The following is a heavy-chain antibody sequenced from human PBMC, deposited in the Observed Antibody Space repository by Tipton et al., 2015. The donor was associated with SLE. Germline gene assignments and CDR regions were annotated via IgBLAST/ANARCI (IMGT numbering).Heavy chain of an antibody. J-gene: IGHJ4*02. CDR3: ARYELWFGNYY. V-gene: IGHV4-4*02. CDR2: IYYDGRT. CDR1: GVSISSGNW. Sequence: TLSLTCDVSGVSISSGNWWNWVRQPPGKGLEWIGDIYYDGRTNYNPSLTSRVPISVDKTKNQFSLRLSSVTAADSAVYYCARYELWFGNYYWGQGTLVTVSS. D-gene: IGHD3-10*01.